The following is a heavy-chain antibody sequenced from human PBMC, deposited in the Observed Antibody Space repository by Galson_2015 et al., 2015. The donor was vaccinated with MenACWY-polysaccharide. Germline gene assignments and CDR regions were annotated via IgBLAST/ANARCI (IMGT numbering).Heavy chain of an antibody. CDR2: ISGNSAYI. V-gene: IGHV3-21*01. CDR1: GFTFDTYS. D-gene: IGHD1/OR15-1a*01. Sequence: SLRLSCAASGFTFDTYSLIWVRQAPGQGLQWVSAISGNSAYIYYADSVKGRFTISRDNAKNSLYLQMNSLRAEDTAIYYCACRTRFRTVSGPEDHWGQGTRVTVSS. CDR3: ACRTRFRTVSGPEDH. J-gene: IGHJ4*02.